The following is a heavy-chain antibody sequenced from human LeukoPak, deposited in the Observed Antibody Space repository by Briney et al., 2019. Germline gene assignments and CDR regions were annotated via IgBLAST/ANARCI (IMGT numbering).Heavy chain of an antibody. CDR3: AKSDIVVVVAATTLDY. D-gene: IGHD2-15*01. CDR1: GFTFSSYG. Sequence: GGSLRLSCAASGFTFSSYGMHWVRQAPGKGLEWVAVISYDGSNKYYADSVKGRFTISRDNSKNTLYLQMNSLRAEDTAVYYCAKSDIVVVVAATTLDYWGQGTLVTVSS. J-gene: IGHJ4*02. CDR2: ISYDGSNK. V-gene: IGHV3-30*18.